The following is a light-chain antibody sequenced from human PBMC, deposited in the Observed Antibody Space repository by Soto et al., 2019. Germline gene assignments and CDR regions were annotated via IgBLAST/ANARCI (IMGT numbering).Light chain of an antibody. CDR3: SSYTSSSTPWV. V-gene: IGLV2-14*01. Sequence: QSVLTQPASVSGSPGQSITISCTGTSSDIGGYNYVSWYQQHPGKAPKLMIYEVTSRPSGVSGRFSGSKSGNTASLTISGLQAEDEADYYCSSYTSSSTPWVFGGGTKLTVL. CDR2: EVT. CDR1: SSDIGGYNY. J-gene: IGLJ3*02.